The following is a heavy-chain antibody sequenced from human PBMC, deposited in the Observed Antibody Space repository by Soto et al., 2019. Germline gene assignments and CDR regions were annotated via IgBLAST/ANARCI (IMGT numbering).Heavy chain of an antibody. Sequence: PGGSMRLSCAASGFTFSIYAMSGVRQAPGKGLEWVSAISGSGGSTYYADSVKGRFTISRDNSKNTLYLQMNSLRAEDTAVYYCAKELHYSNYVSWFDPWGQGTLVTVSS. CDR3: AKELHYSNYVSWFDP. D-gene: IGHD4-4*01. J-gene: IGHJ5*02. V-gene: IGHV3-23*01. CDR1: GFTFSIYA. CDR2: ISGSGGST.